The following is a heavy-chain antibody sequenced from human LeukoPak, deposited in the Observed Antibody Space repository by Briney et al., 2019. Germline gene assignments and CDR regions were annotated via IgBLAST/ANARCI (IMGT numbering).Heavy chain of an antibody. CDR1: GGSFSGFY. J-gene: IGHJ5*02. D-gene: IGHD3-22*01. CDR2: INDSGST. V-gene: IGHV4-34*01. CDR3: ARHRYYYDSSGYYYQP. Sequence: SETLSLTCAVYGGSFSGFYWTWIRQPPGKGLEYIGEINDSGSTIYNPSLKSRVTISVDTSKNQFSLRLSSVTAADTAVYYCARHRYYYDSSGYYYQPWGQGTLVTVSS.